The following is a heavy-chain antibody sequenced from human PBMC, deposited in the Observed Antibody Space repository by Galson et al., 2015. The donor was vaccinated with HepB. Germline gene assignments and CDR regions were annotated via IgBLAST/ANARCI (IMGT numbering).Heavy chain of an antibody. CDR3: ATAYSSSSLSYYYYGMDV. Sequence: VKVSCKVSGYTFTDYYMHWVQQAPGKGLEWMGLVDPEDGETIYAEKFQGRVTITADTSTDTAYMELSSLRSEDTAVYYCATAYSSSSLSYYYYGMDVWGQGTTITVSS. CDR1: GYTFTDYY. J-gene: IGHJ6*02. V-gene: IGHV1-69-2*01. D-gene: IGHD6-6*01. CDR2: VDPEDGET.